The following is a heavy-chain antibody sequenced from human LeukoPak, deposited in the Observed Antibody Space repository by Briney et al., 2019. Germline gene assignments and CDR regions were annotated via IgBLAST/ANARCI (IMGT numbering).Heavy chain of an antibody. CDR2: ISSSSSYI. J-gene: IGHJ6*02. CDR3: ARDRLQFGPYYYGIDV. D-gene: IGHD2-21*01. V-gene: IGHV3-21*01. CDR1: GFTFSSYS. Sequence: GGSLRLSCAASGFTFSSYSMNWVRQAPGKGLEWVSSISSSSSYIYYADSVRGQFTISRDNSKNTLYLQMNSLRVEDTALFYCARDRLQFGPYYYGIDVWGQGTTVTVSS.